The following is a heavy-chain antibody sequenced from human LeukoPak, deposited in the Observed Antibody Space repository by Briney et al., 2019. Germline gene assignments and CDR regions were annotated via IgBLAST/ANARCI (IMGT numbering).Heavy chain of an antibody. CDR3: ARGRITIFGVVNHVDI. CDR2: IYYSGST. D-gene: IGHD3-3*01. J-gene: IGHJ3*02. CDR1: GGPISSYY. Sequence: SETLSLTCTVSGGPISSYYWSWIRQPPGKGLEWIGYIYYSGSTNYNPSLKSRVTISVDTSKNQFSLKLSSVTAADTAVYYCARGRITIFGVVNHVDIWGQGTMVTVSS. V-gene: IGHV4-59*01.